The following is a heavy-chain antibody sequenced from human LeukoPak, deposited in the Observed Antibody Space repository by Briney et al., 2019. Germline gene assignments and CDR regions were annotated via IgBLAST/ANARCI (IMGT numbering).Heavy chain of an antibody. V-gene: IGHV4-59*01. CDR3: ARDGHFWSGYFDY. CDR1: GGSISSYY. CDR2: IYYSGST. Sequence: SETLSLTCTVSGGSISSYYWTWIRQPPGKGLEWIGYIYYSGSTNYNPSLKSRVTISVDTSKNQFSLKLTSVTAADTAVYYCARDGHFWSGYFDYWGQGTLVTVSS. D-gene: IGHD3-3*02. J-gene: IGHJ4*02.